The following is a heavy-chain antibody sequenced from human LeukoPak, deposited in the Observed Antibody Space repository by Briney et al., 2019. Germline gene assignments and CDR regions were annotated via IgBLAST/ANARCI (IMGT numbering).Heavy chain of an antibody. J-gene: IGHJ3*02. CDR1: GYRFTNYW. V-gene: IGHV5-51*01. D-gene: IGHD2-2*01. CDR3: ARRDSAAYGAFDI. Sequence: GESLKISCKGFGYRFTNYWIGWVRQLPGKGLEWMGIIHPGDSDMRYSPSFQGQVTISADKSISTAYLQWSSLKASDTAMFYCARRDSAAYGAFDIWGQGTMVTVSS. CDR2: IHPGDSDM.